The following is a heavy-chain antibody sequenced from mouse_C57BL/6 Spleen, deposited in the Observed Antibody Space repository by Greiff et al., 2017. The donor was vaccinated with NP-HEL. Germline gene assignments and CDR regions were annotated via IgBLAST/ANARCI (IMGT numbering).Heavy chain of an antibody. CDR1: GFTFTDYY. CDR3: ARYKIVDAIDY. V-gene: IGHV7-3*01. CDR2: IRNKANGYTT. J-gene: IGHJ4*01. Sequence: EVHLVESGGGLVQPGGSLSLSCAASGFTFTDYYMSWVRQPPGKALEWLGFIRNKANGYTTEYSASVKGRFTISRDNSQSILYLQMNALRAEDSATYYCARYKIVDAIDYWGQGTSVTVSS.